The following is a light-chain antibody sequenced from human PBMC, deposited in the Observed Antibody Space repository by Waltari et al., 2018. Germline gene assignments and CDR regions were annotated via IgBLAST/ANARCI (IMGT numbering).Light chain of an antibody. V-gene: IGKV3-20*01. CDR3: QQYGSSPYT. J-gene: IGKJ2*01. Sequence: EIVLTQSPGTLSLSPGARATLSCRASQSVSSSYLAWYQHKPGQAPRLLIYGASSRATGIPDRFSGSGSGTDFTLTISRLDPEDFAVYYCQQYGSSPYTFGQGTKLEIK. CDR1: QSVSSSY. CDR2: GAS.